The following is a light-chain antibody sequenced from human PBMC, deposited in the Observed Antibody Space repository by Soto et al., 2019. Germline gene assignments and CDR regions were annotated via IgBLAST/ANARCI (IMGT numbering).Light chain of an antibody. CDR1: QSVSNN. J-gene: IGKJ1*01. Sequence: EIVMTQSPATLSVSPGESATLSCRASQSVSNNLTWYQQKPGQPPRLLIYGASTRATGVPGRFSGSGPGTEFTLTISSLQSEDFAVYYCQQYNDWWTFGQGTKV. CDR2: GAS. V-gene: IGKV3-15*01. CDR3: QQYNDWWT.